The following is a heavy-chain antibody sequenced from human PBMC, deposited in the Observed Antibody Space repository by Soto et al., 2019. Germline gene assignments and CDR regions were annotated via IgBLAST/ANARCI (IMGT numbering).Heavy chain of an antibody. D-gene: IGHD1-26*01. J-gene: IGHJ4*01. CDR1: GNTFTYRY. V-gene: IGHV1-45*02. CDR2: ITPFSGDV. CDR3: AGGGAGSGPFTWELPDH. Sequence: QMQLVQSGAEVKKTGSSVTVSCKALGNTFTYRYLHWVRQAPGQALEWMGWITPFSGDVHYAQKFHERVTITRDRSINTAYMQMSSLRSEDTAMYFCAGGGAGSGPFTWELPDHWGHGTLVTVSS.